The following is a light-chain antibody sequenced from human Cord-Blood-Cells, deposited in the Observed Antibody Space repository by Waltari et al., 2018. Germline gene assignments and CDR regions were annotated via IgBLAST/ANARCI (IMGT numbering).Light chain of an antibody. V-gene: IGKV1-39*01. CDR2: AAS. J-gene: IGKJ1*01. Sequence: DIQMTQSPSSLSASVGDRVTITCRASQSISSYLNWYQQKPGKAPKLLIYAASSLQSGVPSGFIGSGSGTTVTLTISSRQPEDFATYYCRQSYSTPWTFGQGTKVEIK. CDR3: RQSYSTPWT. CDR1: QSISSY.